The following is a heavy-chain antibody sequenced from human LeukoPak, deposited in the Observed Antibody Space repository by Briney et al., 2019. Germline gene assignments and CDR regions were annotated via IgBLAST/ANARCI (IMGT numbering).Heavy chain of an antibody. J-gene: IGHJ5*02. CDR1: GGSISSGGYY. Sequence: SETLSLTCTVSGGSISSGGYYWSWLRQHPGKGLEWIGYIYYSGSTYYNPSLKSRVTISVDTSKNQFSLKLSSVTAADTAVYYCAREARGYCSSTSCYIGGSWFDPWGQGTLVTVSS. V-gene: IGHV4-31*03. D-gene: IGHD2-2*02. CDR3: AREARGYCSSTSCYIGGSWFDP. CDR2: IYYSGST.